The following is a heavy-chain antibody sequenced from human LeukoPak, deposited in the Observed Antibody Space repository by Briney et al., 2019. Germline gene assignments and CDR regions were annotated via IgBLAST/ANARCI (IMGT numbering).Heavy chain of an antibody. J-gene: IGHJ4*02. V-gene: IGHV4-34*01. CDR2: INHSGST. D-gene: IGHD2-15*01. CDR1: GFTFSSYG. CDR3: ARGSYNVVVVAATPKAIDY. Sequence: GSLRLSCAASGFTFSSYGMSWIRQPPGKGLEWIGEINHSGSTNYNPSLKSRVTISVDTSKNQFSLKLSSVTAADTAVYYCARGSYNVVVVAATPKAIDYWGQGTLVTVSS.